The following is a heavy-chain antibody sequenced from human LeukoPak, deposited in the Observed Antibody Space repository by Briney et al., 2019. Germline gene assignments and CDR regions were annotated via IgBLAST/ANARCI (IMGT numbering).Heavy chain of an antibody. Sequence: PSETLSLTCAVYGGSFSGYYWSWIRQPPGKGLEWIGEINHSGSTNYNPSLESRVTISVDTSKNQFSLKLSSVTAADTAVYYCARVRERSCFDYFDYWGQGTLVTVSS. J-gene: IGHJ4*02. CDR2: INHSGST. CDR3: ARVRERSCFDYFDY. V-gene: IGHV4-34*01. D-gene: IGHD2-15*01. CDR1: GGSFSGYY.